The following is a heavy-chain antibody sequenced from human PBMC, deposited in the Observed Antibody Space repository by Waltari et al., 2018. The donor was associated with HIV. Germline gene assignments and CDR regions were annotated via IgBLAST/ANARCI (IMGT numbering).Heavy chain of an antibody. CDR3: ARLRFHSLYYFDS. D-gene: IGHD3-16*01. CDR1: GASISSSSYY. V-gene: IGHV4-39*01. CDR2: IYYSGTA. J-gene: IGHJ4*02. Sequence: QLHLQESGPGLVKPSETPSLTCSVSGASISSSSYYWAWIRQPPGKGLEWIGAIYYSGTAYYNPSVKSRVSASLDASKNELSLKLTSVTATDTALYYCARLRFHSLYYFDSWGPGILVTVSS.